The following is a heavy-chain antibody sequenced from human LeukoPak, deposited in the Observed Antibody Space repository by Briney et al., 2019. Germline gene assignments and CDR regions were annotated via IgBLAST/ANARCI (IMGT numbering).Heavy chain of an antibody. CDR2: IQYDGSEI. Sequence: GGSLRLSCAASGLMFSTSGMHWVRQAPGKGLEWVAFIQYDGSEIYYADSLKGRFTISRDNSKNTLYLQMNSLRAEDTAVFYCXXXSGXXKIGQMXNXWGQGXXXXVSS. D-gene: IGHD3-10*01. CDR1: GLMFSTSG. J-gene: IGHJ4*02. V-gene: IGHV3-30*02. CDR3: XXXSGXXKIGQMXNX.